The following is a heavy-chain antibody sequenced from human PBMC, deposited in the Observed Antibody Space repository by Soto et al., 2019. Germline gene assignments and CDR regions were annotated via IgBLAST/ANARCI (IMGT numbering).Heavy chain of an antibody. V-gene: IGHV3-11*01. CDR3: ARDRLPMVVVVMGWFDP. CDR2: ISGSGNTI. J-gene: IGHJ5*02. D-gene: IGHD3-22*01. Sequence: QVQLVESGGALVKPGGSLRLSCAASGFSFRDYYMSWIRQAPGKGLEWMSYISGSGNTIYYADSVKGRFIISRDNAKNSLFLQMNSLRADDTAVYYCARDRLPMVVVVMGWFDPWGQGTLVTVSS. CDR1: GFSFRDYY.